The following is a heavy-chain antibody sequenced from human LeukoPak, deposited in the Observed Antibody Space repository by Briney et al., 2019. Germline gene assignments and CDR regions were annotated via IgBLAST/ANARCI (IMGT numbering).Heavy chain of an antibody. CDR2: STHSGST. J-gene: IGHJ4*02. Sequence: SETLSLTCAVYGESFSDHYWTWIRQTPGKWLEWIGESTHSGSTNYNPSLKSRVTISVDTSKNQFSLRLTSMTAADTAVYYCARGRTGAAALDFWGPGTLVTVSP. D-gene: IGHD2-15*01. CDR1: GESFSDHY. V-gene: IGHV4-34*01. CDR3: ARGRTGAAALDF.